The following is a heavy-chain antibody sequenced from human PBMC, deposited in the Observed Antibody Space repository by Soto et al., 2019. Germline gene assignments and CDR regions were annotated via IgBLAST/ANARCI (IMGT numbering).Heavy chain of an antibody. CDR3: TGGDIAGDFDY. V-gene: IGHV3-15*01. Sequence: EVQMVESGGGLVKPGGSLRLSCAASGFSFNNAWMSWVRQAPGKGLEWVGRIKTTAAGGTTDYAAPVKGRITISRDDSKNTVYLLMNSLKTEETAVYLCTGGDIAGDFDYWGQGTLVTVSS. CDR1: GFSFNNAW. J-gene: IGHJ4*02. D-gene: IGHD5-12*01. CDR2: IKTTAAGGTT.